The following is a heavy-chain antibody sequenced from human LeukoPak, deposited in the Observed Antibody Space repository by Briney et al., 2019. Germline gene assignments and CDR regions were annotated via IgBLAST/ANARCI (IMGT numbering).Heavy chain of an antibody. CDR3: ARDGVTTISFVADY. CDR1: GFIFSDYY. J-gene: IGHJ4*02. CDR2: ISSSGSTI. Sequence: GRSLRLSCAASGFIFSDYYMSWIRQAPGKGLEWVSYISSSGSTIYCADSVKGRFTISRDNAKNSLYLQMNSLRAEDTAVYYCARDGVTTISFVADYWGQGTLVTVSS. V-gene: IGHV3-11*04. D-gene: IGHD4-17*01.